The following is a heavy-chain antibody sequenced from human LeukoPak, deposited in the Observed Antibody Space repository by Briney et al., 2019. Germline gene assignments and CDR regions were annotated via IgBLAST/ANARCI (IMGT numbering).Heavy chain of an antibody. CDR2: IYYSGST. CDR3: ARETSQKGAHYMDV. J-gene: IGHJ6*03. V-gene: IGHV4-59*01. Sequence: PSETLSLTCTVSGGSISSYYWSWIRQPPGKGLEWIGYIYYSGSTNYNPSLKSRVTISVDTSKNQFSLKLSSVTAADTAVYFCARETSQKGAHYMDVWGKGTTVTISS. CDR1: GGSISSYY. D-gene: IGHD3-16*01.